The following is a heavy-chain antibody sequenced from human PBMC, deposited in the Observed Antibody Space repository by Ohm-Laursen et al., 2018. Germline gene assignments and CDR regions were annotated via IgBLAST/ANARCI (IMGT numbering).Heavy chain of an antibody. CDR2: INPSGGST. V-gene: IGHV1-46*01. CDR1: GCTFVDYY. CDR3: AISPMVRGVPYYYYGMDV. D-gene: IGHD3-10*01. J-gene: IGHJ6*02. Sequence: ASVKVSCTASGCTFVDYYMHWVRQAPGQGLEWMGIINPSGGSTSYAQKFQGRVTMTRDTSTSTVYMELSSLRSEDTAVYYCAISPMVRGVPYYYYGMDVWGQGTTVTVSS.